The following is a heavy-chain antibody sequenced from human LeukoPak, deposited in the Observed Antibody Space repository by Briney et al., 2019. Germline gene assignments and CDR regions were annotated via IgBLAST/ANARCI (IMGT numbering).Heavy chain of an antibody. CDR1: GYTFTTYG. D-gene: IGHD2-2*01. Sequence: ASVKVSCKASGYTFTTYGITWVRQAPGQGLEWMGWISAYNGNTNYAQKLRGRVTMTTDTSTSTAYMELSSLRSEDTAVYYCARAPSRRHCSSTSCSAFDIWGQGTMVTVSS. CDR2: ISAYNGNT. V-gene: IGHV1-18*01. CDR3: ARAPSRRHCSSTSCSAFDI. J-gene: IGHJ3*02.